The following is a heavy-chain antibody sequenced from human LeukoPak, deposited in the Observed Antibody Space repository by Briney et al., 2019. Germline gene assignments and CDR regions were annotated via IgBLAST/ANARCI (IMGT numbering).Heavy chain of an antibody. J-gene: IGHJ6*03. CDR2: INPNSGGT. CDR1: GYNFTGYY. Sequence: ALVKVSCKASGYNFTGYYIHWVRQAPGQGLEWVGWINPNSGGTNHAQSLQGRVTMTRDTSISTAYMVLSRLRSDDTALYYCARSDYFYYMDVWGKGTTVTVSS. CDR3: ARSDYFYYMDV. V-gene: IGHV1-2*02.